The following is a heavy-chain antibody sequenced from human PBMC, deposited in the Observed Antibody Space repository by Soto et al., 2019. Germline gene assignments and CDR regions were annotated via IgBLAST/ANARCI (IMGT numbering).Heavy chain of an antibody. CDR3: TRPNVDIVATGLDPHYYYYGMDV. Sequence: LRLSCAASGFTFSGSAMHWVRQASGKGLEWVGRIRSKANSYATAYAASVKGRFTISRDDTKNTAYLQMNSLKTEDTAVYYCTRPNVDIVATGLDPHYYYYGMDVWGQGTTVTVSS. V-gene: IGHV3-73*01. J-gene: IGHJ6*02. CDR1: GFTFSGSA. D-gene: IGHD5-12*01. CDR2: IRSKANSYAT.